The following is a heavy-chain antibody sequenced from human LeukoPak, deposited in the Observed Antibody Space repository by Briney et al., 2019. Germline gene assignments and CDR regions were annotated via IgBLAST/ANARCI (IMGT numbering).Heavy chain of an antibody. CDR1: GGSISSGGYY. D-gene: IGHD2-8*01. CDR3: ARESAGYCNTDLCYR. V-gene: IGHV4-31*03. J-gene: IGHJ2*01. Sequence: SQTLSLTCTVSGGSISSGGYYWSWIRQHPGKGLEWIGYIYYSGSTYYNPSLKSRVTISVDTSKNQFSLKLSSVTAADAALYYCARESAGYCNTDLCYRWGRGTLVTVSS. CDR2: IYYSGST.